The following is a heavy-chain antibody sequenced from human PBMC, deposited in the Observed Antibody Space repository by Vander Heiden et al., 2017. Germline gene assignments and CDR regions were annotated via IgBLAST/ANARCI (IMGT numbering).Heavy chain of an antibody. D-gene: IGHD6-13*01. Sequence: QVQLVESGGGVVQPGRSLRLSCAASGLTFSSYGLHWVRQAPGKGLEWVAVIWYDGSNKYYADSVKGRFTISRDNSKNTLYLQMNSLRAEDTAVYYCARDRAAGDMDVWGQGTTVTVSS. CDR2: IWYDGSNK. CDR1: GLTFSSYG. V-gene: IGHV3-33*01. J-gene: IGHJ6*02. CDR3: ARDRAAGDMDV.